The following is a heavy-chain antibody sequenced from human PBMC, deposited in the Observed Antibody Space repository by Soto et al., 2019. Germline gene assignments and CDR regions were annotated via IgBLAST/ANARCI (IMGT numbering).Heavy chain of an antibody. CDR3: ARGSRCWYLRYFDY. CDR2: IWYDGSNK. CDR1: GFTFSSYG. Sequence: QVQLVESGGGVVQPGRSLRLSCAASGFTFSSYGMHWVRQAPGKGLEWVAVIWYDGSNKYYADSVKGRFTISRDNSKNTLHLQMNSLRAEDTAVYYCARGSRCWYLRYFDYWGQGTLVTVSS. V-gene: IGHV3-33*01. D-gene: IGHD6-13*01. J-gene: IGHJ4*02.